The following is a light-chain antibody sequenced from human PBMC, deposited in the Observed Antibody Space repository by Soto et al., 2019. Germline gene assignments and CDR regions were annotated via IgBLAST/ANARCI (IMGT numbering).Light chain of an antibody. V-gene: IGKV1-39*01. Sequence: DIQMTQSPSSLSKSVGDRGTITCRASQSISSNLNWYQQKPGKAPKLLIYTAASLQSGVPSRFSGSGSGTDFTLTIASLQLEDFAAHYCQQSNSLPPTFGQGTKVEIK. CDR1: QSISSN. CDR2: TAA. J-gene: IGKJ1*01. CDR3: QQSNSLPPT.